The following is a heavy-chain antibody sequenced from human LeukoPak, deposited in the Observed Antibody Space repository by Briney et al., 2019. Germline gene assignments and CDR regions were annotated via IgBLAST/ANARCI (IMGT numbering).Heavy chain of an antibody. Sequence: PSETLSLTCAVSGYSISSGYCWGWIRQPPGKGLEWIGSIYHSGSTYYNPSLKSRVTISVDTSKNQFSLKLSSVTAADTAVYYCAGQVHGYYDSSGYYKHDYWGQGTLVTVSS. V-gene: IGHV4-38-2*01. D-gene: IGHD3-22*01. CDR3: AGQVHGYYDSSGYYKHDY. CDR2: IYHSGST. J-gene: IGHJ4*02. CDR1: GYSISSGYC.